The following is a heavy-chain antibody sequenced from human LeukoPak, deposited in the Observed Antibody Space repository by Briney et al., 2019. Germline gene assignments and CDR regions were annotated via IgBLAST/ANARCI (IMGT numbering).Heavy chain of an antibody. CDR2: IYHGDYET. D-gene: IGHD3-22*01. J-gene: IGHJ4*02. V-gene: IGHV5-51*04. Sequence: GGALKLYGKWSGHNFTSYWLGSAGQMPGKGLEWMEIIYHGDYETRYSPSVQGQITISADKPISTAYLQWSSLKASDTAMYYCARSPYYYDTPPYFHYWGQGTLVTVSS. CDR1: GHNFTSYW. CDR3: ARSPYYYDTPPYFHY.